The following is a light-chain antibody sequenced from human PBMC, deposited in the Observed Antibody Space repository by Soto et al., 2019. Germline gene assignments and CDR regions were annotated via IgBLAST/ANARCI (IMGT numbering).Light chain of an antibody. CDR3: QQYNSSPYT. J-gene: IGKJ2*01. CDR2: KAS. CDR1: QSISNW. V-gene: IGKV1-5*03. Sequence: VQMTQSPSTLSASVGDRVTITCRASQSISNWLAWYQQKPRKAPKLLIYKASSLESGVPLRFSGSGSGTEFTVTISSLQPDDFAAYYCQQYNSSPYTFGQGTKVDI.